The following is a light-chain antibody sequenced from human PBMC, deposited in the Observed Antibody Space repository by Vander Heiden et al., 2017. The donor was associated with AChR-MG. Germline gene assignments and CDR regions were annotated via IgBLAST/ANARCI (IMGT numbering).Light chain of an antibody. CDR3: QQRSNWLLT. Sequence: LVLTQSPAILSLFPGQSAIPSLRASQRVSGYLAWYQQKAGQAPRLIIYGASNRATGIPARFSGSGSGTDFTLTISSLEPEDFAVYYCQQRSNWLLTFGGGTKVEIK. CDR1: QRVSGY. CDR2: GAS. V-gene: IGKV3-11*01. J-gene: IGKJ4*01.